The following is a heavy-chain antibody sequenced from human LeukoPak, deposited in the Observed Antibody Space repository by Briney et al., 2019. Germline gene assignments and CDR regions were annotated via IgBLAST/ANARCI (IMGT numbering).Heavy chain of an antibody. CDR1: GGSISSYY. CDR3: AREEGIAARYYYYYYMDV. J-gene: IGHJ6*03. V-gene: IGHV4-59*12. D-gene: IGHD6-6*01. CDR2: IYYSGST. Sequence: SETLSLTCTVSGGSISSYYWSWIRQPPGKGLEWIGYIYYSGSTNYNPSLKSRVTISVDTSKNQFSLKLSSVTAADTAVYYCAREEGIAARYYYYYYMDVWGKGTTVTVSS.